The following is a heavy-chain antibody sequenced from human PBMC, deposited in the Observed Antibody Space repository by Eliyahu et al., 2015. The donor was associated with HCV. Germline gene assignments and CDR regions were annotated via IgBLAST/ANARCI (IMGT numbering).Heavy chain of an antibody. CDR1: GYSFTSYC. CDR3: ARPNAVTPLGIAAPGAAFDI. V-gene: IGHV5-51*03. D-gene: IGHD6-13*01. Sequence: EVQLVQSGAEVKKPGESLKISCKGSGYSFTSYCIGWVRQXPGKGLEWMGIIYPGDSDTXYSPSFQGQVTISADKSISTAYLQWSSLKASDTAMYYCARPNAVTPLGIAAPGAAFDIWGQGTMVTVSS. J-gene: IGHJ3*02. CDR2: IYPGDSDT.